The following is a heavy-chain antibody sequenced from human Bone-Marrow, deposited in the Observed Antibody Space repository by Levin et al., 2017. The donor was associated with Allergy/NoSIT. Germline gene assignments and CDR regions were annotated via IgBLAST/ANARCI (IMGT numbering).Heavy chain of an antibody. D-gene: IGHD2-8*01. CDR3: ARDSDCSNGVCPGVWFDP. CDR1: GGSISTSYSY. J-gene: IGHJ5*02. Sequence: SETLSLTCSVSGGSISTSYSYWAWIRQSPEKGLEWIGTIYYTGSTFYNPSLKSRVTMSVDTSQNQFSLKLRSVTAADTAVYYCARDSDCSNGVCPGVWFDPWGQGTLVTVSS. V-gene: IGHV4-39*01. CDR2: IYYTGST.